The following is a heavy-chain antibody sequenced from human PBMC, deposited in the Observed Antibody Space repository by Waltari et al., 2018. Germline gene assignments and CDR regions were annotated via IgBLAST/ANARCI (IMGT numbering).Heavy chain of an antibody. J-gene: IGHJ4*02. CDR1: VFTLRDHC. CDR3: ARDPTLFGVRQNYFDS. V-gene: IGHV3-7*04. Sequence: EALLVVSGGRLVQPGGSLRLTWEASVFTLRDHCVSWVRQVPGEGLEWGASINQDGETNYVASVKGRFTISRDNAKKSLVLLLNNLRADDSGIYYCARDPTLFGVRQNYFDSWGQGTLVTVSS. D-gene: IGHD3-3*01. CDR2: INQDGET.